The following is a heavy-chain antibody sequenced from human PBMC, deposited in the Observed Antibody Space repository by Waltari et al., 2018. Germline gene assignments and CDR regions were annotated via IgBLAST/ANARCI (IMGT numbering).Heavy chain of an antibody. Sequence: QVQLVQSGAEVQKPGALAKVPCTTSGYTFSSYDIHWVRQATGQGLEWMGWMSPNSGNTFYAQKFQGRVTMTSDTSVSTAYMELSGLRSDDAAVYFCVGGSTVSGVVIRPVHYWGQGTLVTVSS. D-gene: IGHD3-3*01. CDR1: GYTFSSYD. V-gene: IGHV1-8*01. CDR3: VGGSTVSGVVIRPVHY. CDR2: MSPNSGNT. J-gene: IGHJ4*02.